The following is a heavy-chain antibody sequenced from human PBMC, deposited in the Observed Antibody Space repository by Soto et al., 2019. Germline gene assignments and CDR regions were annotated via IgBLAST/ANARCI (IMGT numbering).Heavy chain of an antibody. J-gene: IGHJ4*02. D-gene: IGHD2-21*01. V-gene: IGHV3-33*03. CDR3: AKDLWTTGVLVAIAFDS. CDR1: GFTFSSYG. Sequence: PGGSLRLSCAASGFTFSSYGMHWVRQAPGKGLEWVAVIWYDGRNEYYADSVKGRFTISRDKSKNTLFLQMNSLRAEDTDVYYCAKDLWTTGVLVAIAFDSWGQGTLVTVSS. CDR2: IWYDGRNE.